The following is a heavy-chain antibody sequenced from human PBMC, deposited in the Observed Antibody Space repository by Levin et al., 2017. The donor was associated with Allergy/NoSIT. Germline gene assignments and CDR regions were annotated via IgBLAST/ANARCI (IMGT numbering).Heavy chain of an antibody. Sequence: SETLSLTCTVSGGSISSYYWSWIRQPPGKGLEWIGYIYYSGSTNYNPSLKSRVTISVDTSKNQFSLKLSSVTAADTAVYYCARVPGSSSWFDYWGQGTLVTVSS. J-gene: IGHJ4*02. D-gene: IGHD6-13*01. CDR1: GGSISSYY. CDR2: IYYSGST. V-gene: IGHV4-59*01. CDR3: ARVPGSSSWFDY.